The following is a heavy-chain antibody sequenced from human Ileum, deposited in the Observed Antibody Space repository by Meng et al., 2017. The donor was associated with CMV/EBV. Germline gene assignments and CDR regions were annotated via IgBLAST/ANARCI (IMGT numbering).Heavy chain of an antibody. V-gene: IGHV4-34*01. Sequence: QWQLHQWGAGLLTPSETLSLTCGVNGGSFSSFAWTWLRQPPGKGPEWIGDINHRGTTNYSPSLKSRVTISIDTSKKQFSLRLSSLTAADTAVYYCTRGRVGDWGFDFWGQGTLVTVSS. CDR1: GGSFSSFA. CDR3: TRGRVGDWGFDF. CDR2: INHRGTT. J-gene: IGHJ4*02. D-gene: IGHD1-26*01.